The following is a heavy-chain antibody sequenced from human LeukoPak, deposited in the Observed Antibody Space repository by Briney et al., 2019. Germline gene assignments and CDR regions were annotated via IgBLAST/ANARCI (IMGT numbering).Heavy chain of an antibody. V-gene: IGHV3-30-3*01. CDR3: ARGPPGYSSSWYGYYGMDV. CDR2: ISYDGSSK. J-gene: IGHJ6*02. CDR1: GFTFSSSA. D-gene: IGHD6-13*01. Sequence: PGGSLRLSCAASGFTFSSSAMHWVRQAPGKGLEWVAIISYDGSSKYYAESVEGRFTISRDNSNNTLYLQMNSLKDEDTAVYYCARGPPGYSSSWYGYYGMDVWGQGTTVTVSS.